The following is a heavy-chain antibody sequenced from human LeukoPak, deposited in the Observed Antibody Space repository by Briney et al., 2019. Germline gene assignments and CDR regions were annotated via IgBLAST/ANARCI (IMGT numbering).Heavy chain of an antibody. CDR3: ARPYGSGTKGYFDL. D-gene: IGHD3-10*01. CDR2: IYYSGST. CDR1: GGSISSYY. Sequence: SETLSLTCTVSGGSISSYYWSWIRQPPGKGLGWIGYIYYSGSTNYNPSLKSRVTISVDTSKNQFSLKLSSVTAADTAVYYCARPYGSGTKGYFDLWGRGTLVTVSS. V-gene: IGHV4-59*01. J-gene: IGHJ2*01.